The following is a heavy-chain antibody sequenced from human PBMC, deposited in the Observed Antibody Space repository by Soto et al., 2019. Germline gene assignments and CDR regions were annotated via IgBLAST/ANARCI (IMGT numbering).Heavy chain of an antibody. D-gene: IGHD3-16*01. CDR3: ARESRLESLYFFDY. CDR1: GGSVSSGSHY. V-gene: IGHV4-61*03. CDR2: IHYSGST. J-gene: IGHJ4*02. Sequence: PSETLSLTCNVSGGSVSSGSHYWSWIRQSPGKGLEWIGYIHYSGSTNYKPSLKSRVSISIDTSKNDFSLKLSSVTAADTAIYYCARESRLESLYFFDYWGQGTLVTVSS.